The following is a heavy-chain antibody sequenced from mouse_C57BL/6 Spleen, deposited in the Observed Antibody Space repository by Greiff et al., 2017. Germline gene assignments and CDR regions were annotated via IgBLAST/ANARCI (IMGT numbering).Heavy chain of an antibody. CDR1: GYAFSSSW. CDR3: ARSELGGLNYFDY. D-gene: IGHD4-1*01. CDR2: IYPGAGGT. V-gene: IGHV1-82*01. J-gene: IGHJ2*01. Sequence: VQLQQPGPELVKPGASVKISCKASGYAFSSSWMHWVKQRPGQGLEWIGRIYPGAGGTNYNGKFKGKATLTADKSSSTAYMQLSSLTSEDSAVYFCARSELGGLNYFDYWGQGTTLTVSS.